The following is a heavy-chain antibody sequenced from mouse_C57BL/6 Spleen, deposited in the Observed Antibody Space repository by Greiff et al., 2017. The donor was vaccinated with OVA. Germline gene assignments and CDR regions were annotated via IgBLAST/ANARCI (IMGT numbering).Heavy chain of an antibody. J-gene: IGHJ4*01. CDR3: ARIYYGNYDAMDY. CDR2: ISYDGSN. D-gene: IGHD2-1*01. Sequence: EVKLMESGPGLVKPSQSLSLTCSVTGYSITSGYYWNWIRQFPGNKLEWMGYISYDGSNNYNPSLKNRISITRDTSKHQFFLKLNSVTTEDTATYYCARIYYGNYDAMDYWGQGTSVTVSS. V-gene: IGHV3-6*01. CDR1: GYSITSGYY.